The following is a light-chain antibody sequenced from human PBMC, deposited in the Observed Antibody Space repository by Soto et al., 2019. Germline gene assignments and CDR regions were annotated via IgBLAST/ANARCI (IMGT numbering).Light chain of an antibody. CDR1: QSVSSY. CDR2: DAS. Sequence: EIVLTQSLATLSLSPVERATLXWRASQSVSSYLAWYQQKPGQAPRLLIYDASSRATGIPDRFSGSGSGTKFTLTVDSLQSEDFAVYYCQQYNNWPRTFGQGTKV. CDR3: QQYNNWPRT. J-gene: IGKJ1*01. V-gene: IGKV3D-15*01.